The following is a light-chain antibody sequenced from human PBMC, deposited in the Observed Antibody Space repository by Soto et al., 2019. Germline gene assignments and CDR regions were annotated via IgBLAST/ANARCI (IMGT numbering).Light chain of an antibody. J-gene: IGKJ1*01. CDR3: QQSYSSTWT. V-gene: IGKV1-39*01. CDR2: SAS. CDR1: QIISSS. Sequence: EIQMTQSPSSLSAFVGDRDNITCRTSQIISSSLNWYQKKPGKDPKLLIYSASSLQSGVPSRFSGSGSGADFNLTISSLQTEDFATYECQQSYSSTWTGGQGTKVEIK.